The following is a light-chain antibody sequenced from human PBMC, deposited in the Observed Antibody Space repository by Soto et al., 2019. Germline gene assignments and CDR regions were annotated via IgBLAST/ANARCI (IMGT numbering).Light chain of an antibody. J-gene: IGKJ4*01. Sequence: DIQLTQSPSFLSASVGDRVTITCRASQGISSYLAWYQQRPGKAPKFLMYAAPTLQSGVPSRFSGSGSGTEFALTISSIQPEDFATYYCQQLKNYPLTFGVRTKVDI. V-gene: IGKV1-9*01. CDR3: QQLKNYPLT. CDR1: QGISSY. CDR2: AAP.